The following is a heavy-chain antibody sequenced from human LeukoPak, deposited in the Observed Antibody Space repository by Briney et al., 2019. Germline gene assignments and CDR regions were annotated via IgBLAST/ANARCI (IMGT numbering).Heavy chain of an antibody. CDR1: GGSISSYY. V-gene: IGHV4-59*01. J-gene: IGHJ5*02. Sequence: SETLSLTCTVSGGSISSYYWRWIRQPPGKGLEWIGYIYYSGSTNYNPSLKSRVTISVDTSKNQFSLKLSSVTAADTAVYYCARVVAEHGNNWFDPWGQGTLVTVSS. CDR3: ARVVAEHGNNWFDP. D-gene: IGHD5-12*01. CDR2: IYYSGST.